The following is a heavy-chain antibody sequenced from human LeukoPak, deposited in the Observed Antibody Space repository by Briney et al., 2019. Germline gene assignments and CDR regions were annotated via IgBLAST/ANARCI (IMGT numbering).Heavy chain of an antibody. D-gene: IGHD5-18*01. CDR1: GFTFSSYE. Sequence: GGSLRLSCAASGFTFSSYEMNWVRQAPGKGLEWVSYISSSGSTIYYADSVKGRFTISRDNAKNSLYLQMNSLRAEDTAVYYCARAGTERGYSYGFFDYWGQGTLVTVSS. J-gene: IGHJ4*02. CDR2: ISSSGSTI. CDR3: ARAGTERGYSYGFFDY. V-gene: IGHV3-48*03.